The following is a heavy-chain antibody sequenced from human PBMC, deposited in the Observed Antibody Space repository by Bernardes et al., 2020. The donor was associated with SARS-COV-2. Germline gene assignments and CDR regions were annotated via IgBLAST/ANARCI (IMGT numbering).Heavy chain of an antibody. CDR3: ARAHYYASGSLSYFDY. J-gene: IGHJ4*02. V-gene: IGHV4-59*01. CDR2: IYYSGST. Sequence: SETLSLTCTVSGGSISSYYWSWIRQPPGKGLEWIGYIYYSGSTNYNPSLKSRVTISVDTSKNQFSLKLSSVTAADTAVYYCARAHYYASGSLSYFDYWGQGPLVTVSS. CDR1: GGSISSYY. D-gene: IGHD3-10*01.